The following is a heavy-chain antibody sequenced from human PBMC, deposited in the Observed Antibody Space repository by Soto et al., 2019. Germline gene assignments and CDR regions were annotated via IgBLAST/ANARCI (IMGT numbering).Heavy chain of an antibody. Sequence: GSLRLSCAASGFTFSSYAMSWVRQAPGKGLEWVSAISGSGGSTYYVDSVKGRFTISRDNSKNTLYLQMNSLRAEDTAVYYCAKDLLATYDILTGYDYYFDYWGQGTLVTVSS. V-gene: IGHV3-23*01. D-gene: IGHD3-9*01. CDR2: ISGSGGST. CDR3: AKDLLATYDILTGYDYYFDY. J-gene: IGHJ4*02. CDR1: GFTFSSYA.